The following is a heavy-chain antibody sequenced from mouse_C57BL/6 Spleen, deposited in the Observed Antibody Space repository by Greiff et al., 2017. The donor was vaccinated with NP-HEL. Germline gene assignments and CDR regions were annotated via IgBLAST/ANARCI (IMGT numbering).Heavy chain of an antibody. CDR3: ASLYYYGSSPYWYFDV. J-gene: IGHJ1*03. Sequence: QVQLKESGAELMKPGASVKLSCKATGYTFTGYWIEWVKQRPGHGLEWIGEILPGSGSTNYNEKFKGKATFTADTSSNTAYMQLSSLTTEDSAIYYCASLYYYGSSPYWYFDVWGTGTTVTVSS. CDR2: ILPGSGST. D-gene: IGHD1-1*01. V-gene: IGHV1-9*01. CDR1: GYTFTGYW.